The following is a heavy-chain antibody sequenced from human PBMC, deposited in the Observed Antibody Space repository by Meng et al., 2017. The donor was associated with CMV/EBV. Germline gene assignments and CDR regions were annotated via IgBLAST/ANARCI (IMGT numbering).Heavy chain of an antibody. Sequence: GESLRLSCAASGFTVSSNYMSWVRQAPGKGLEWVSVIYSGGSTYYADSVKGRFTISRDNSKNTLYLQMNSLRAEDTAVYYCARVHFGDYGMDYWGQGTLVTVSS. CDR3: ARVHFGDYGMDY. CDR1: GFTVSSNY. J-gene: IGHJ4*02. D-gene: IGHD4-17*01. CDR2: IYSGGST. V-gene: IGHV3-66*02.